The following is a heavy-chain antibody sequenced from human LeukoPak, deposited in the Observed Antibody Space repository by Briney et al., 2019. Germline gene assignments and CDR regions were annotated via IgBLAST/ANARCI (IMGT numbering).Heavy chain of an antibody. Sequence: SGGSLRLSCAASGFTFSSYWMSWVRQAPGKGLEWVANIKQDGSERFYVDSVKGRFTISRDNAKKSLYLQMHSLRAEDTAVYYCARDSHKFDSSGYYPDAFDIWGQGTMVTVSS. CDR1: GFTFSSYW. J-gene: IGHJ3*02. V-gene: IGHV3-7*01. CDR3: ARDSHKFDSSGYYPDAFDI. D-gene: IGHD3-22*01. CDR2: IKQDGSER.